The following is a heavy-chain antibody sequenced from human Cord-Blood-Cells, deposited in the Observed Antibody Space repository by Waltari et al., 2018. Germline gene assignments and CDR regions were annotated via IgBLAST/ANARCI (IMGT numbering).Heavy chain of an antibody. CDR2: INHSGST. D-gene: IGHD5-12*01. CDR1: GGSLIGYY. CDR3: ARISVDIVATNDY. V-gene: IGHV4-34*01. J-gene: IGHJ4*02. Sequence: QVQLQQWGAGLLKPSETLSLTCAVYGGSLIGYYCSWIRQPPGKGLEWIGEINHSGSTNYNPSLKSRVTISVDTSKNQFSLKLSSVTAADTAVYYCARISVDIVATNDYWGQGTLVTVSS.